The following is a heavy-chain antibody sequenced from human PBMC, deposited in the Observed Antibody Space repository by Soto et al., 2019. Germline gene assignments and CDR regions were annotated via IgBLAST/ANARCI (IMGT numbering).Heavy chain of an antibody. CDR3: TRAYGAETFDF. CDR1: GYTFNNYG. D-gene: IGHD3-10*01. CDR2: MNPNSGNT. J-gene: IGHJ5*01. V-gene: IGHV1-8*02. Sequence: VASVKVSCKASGYTFNNYGIHWVRQAPGHGLEWMGWMNPNSGNTGYAQNFRGRVTMTQNTAIGTAYMELSSLRSDDTATYYCTRAYGAETFDFWGQGTRVTVSS.